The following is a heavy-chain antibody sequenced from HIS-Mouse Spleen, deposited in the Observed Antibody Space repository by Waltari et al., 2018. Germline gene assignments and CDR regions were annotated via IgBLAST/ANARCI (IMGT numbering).Heavy chain of an antibody. CDR3: ARDFHDFWSGYYGGDKKHDAFDI. Sequence: QVQLQESGPGLVKPSETLSLTCTVSGGSISSYYWNWIRQPAGKGLEWIGRIYPSGSTNYNPSLKSRVTMAVDTSKNQFSLKLSSVTAADTAVYYCARDFHDFWSGYYGGDKKHDAFDIWGQGTMVTVSS. J-gene: IGHJ3*02. D-gene: IGHD3-3*01. V-gene: IGHV4-4*07. CDR2: IYPSGST. CDR1: GGSISSYY.